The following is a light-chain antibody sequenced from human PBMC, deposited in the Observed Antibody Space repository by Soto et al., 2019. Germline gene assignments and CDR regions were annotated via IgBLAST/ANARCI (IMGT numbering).Light chain of an antibody. Sequence: QSALARPRLVPVSPGQPDTISCTRTSSDVGGYNYVSWYQQHPGKAPKLMIYDVSKRPSGVPDRFSGSKSGNTSSLTISGLQSEDEADHYSCSYADSYTPVVFGTSPKVTVL. CDR3: CSYADSYTPVV. CDR1: SSDVGGYNY. V-gene: IGLV2-11*01. J-gene: IGLJ1*01. CDR2: DVS.